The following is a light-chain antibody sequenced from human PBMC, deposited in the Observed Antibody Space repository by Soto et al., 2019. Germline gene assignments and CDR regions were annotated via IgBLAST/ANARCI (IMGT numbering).Light chain of an antibody. CDR3: SSDTSGSTRV. CDR1: SSNIGGYDY. V-gene: IGLV2-14*01. Sequence: QSVLTQPASVSGSPGQSITISCTGTSSNIGGYDYVSWYQQHPDKAPKLMIYEVTNRPSGVSNRFSGSKSGNTASLTISGLQAEDEADYYCSSDTSGSTRVFGTGTKVTVL. J-gene: IGLJ1*01. CDR2: EVT.